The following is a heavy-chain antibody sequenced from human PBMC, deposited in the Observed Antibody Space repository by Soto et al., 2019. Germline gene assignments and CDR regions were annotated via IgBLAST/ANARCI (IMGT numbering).Heavy chain of an antibody. CDR2: ITPMFGAP. CDR3: ARVFTGRWFDP. D-gene: IGHD3-10*02. Sequence: QVQLVQSGAEVKKPGSSVKVSCTASGGPFSSYALNWVRQAPGQGLEWMDVITPMFGAPHDAQNFKGRITITEDKSTKTAYMELSSLTSGDTAVYFCARVFTGRWFDPWGQGTLVTVSS. V-gene: IGHV1-69*06. J-gene: IGHJ5*02. CDR1: GGPFSSYA.